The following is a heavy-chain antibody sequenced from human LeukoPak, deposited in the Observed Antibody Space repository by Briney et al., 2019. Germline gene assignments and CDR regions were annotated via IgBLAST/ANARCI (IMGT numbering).Heavy chain of an antibody. CDR2: IYSGGST. V-gene: IGHV3-53*01. Sequence: PGGSLRLSCAASGFTFSSNYMSWVRQAPGKGLEWVSVIYSGGSTYYSDSVKGRFTISRDNSKNTLYLQMNSLRAEDTAVYYCARGVVVAARFDYWGQGTLVTVSS. D-gene: IGHD2-15*01. J-gene: IGHJ4*02. CDR3: ARGVVVAARFDY. CDR1: GFTFSSNY.